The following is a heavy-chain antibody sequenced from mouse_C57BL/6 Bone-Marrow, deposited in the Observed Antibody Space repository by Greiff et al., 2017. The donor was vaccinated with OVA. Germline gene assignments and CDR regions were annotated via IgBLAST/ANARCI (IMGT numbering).Heavy chain of an antibody. V-gene: IGHV5-2*01. CDR1: EYEFPSHD. D-gene: IGHD2-4*01. CDR2: INSDGGST. CDR3: ARHGDYDGEGWYFDV. J-gene: IGHJ1*03. Sequence: EVKVVESGGGLVQPGESLKLSCESNEYEFPSHDMSWVRKTPEKRLELVAAINSDGGSTYYPDTMERRFIISRDNTKKTLYLQMSSLRSEDTALYYCARHGDYDGEGWYFDVWGTGTTVTVSS.